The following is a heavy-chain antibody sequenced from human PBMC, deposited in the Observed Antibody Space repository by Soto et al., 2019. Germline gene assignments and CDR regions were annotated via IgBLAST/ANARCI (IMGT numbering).Heavy chain of an antibody. J-gene: IGHJ2*01. CDR1: GFTFINYA. V-gene: IGHV3-23*01. CDR2: ISGGGDAA. CDR3: ARKILGSTSRPNYWYFDL. Sequence: EVQLLESGGALVQPGGSLRLSCAGSGFTFINYAMNWVRQAPGKGLEWVSSISGGGDAAFFPDSVRGRFTSSRDNSKNTVTLQMNSLGVDDTAVYYCARKILGSTSRPNYWYFDLWGRGTLVTVSS. D-gene: IGHD2-2*01.